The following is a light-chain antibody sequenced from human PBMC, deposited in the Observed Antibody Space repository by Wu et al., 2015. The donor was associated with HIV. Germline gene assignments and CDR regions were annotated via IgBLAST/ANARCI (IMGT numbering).Light chain of an antibody. J-gene: IGKJ1*01. Sequence: DIQMTQSPSTLSAFVGDRATITCRASQSISTWLAWYQQKPGKAPKLLIYKASNLESGVPSRFSGSGSGTEFTLTISSLQPDDSATYYCQQYETYPGFGQGTKVEIK. V-gene: IGKV1-5*03. CDR3: QQYETYPG. CDR2: KAS. CDR1: QSISTW.